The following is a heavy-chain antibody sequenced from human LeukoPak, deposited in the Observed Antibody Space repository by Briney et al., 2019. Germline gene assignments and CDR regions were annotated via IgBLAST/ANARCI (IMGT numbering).Heavy chain of an antibody. CDR3: ARGKTYYDISKDAFDI. D-gene: IGHD3-22*01. CDR1: SGSISSYY. V-gene: IGHV4-59*01. Sequence: SETLSLTCTVSSGSISSYYWSWIRQPPGKGLEWIGYIYYSGSTNYNPSLRSRVTISVDTSKNQFSLKLSSVTAADTAVYYCARGKTYYDISKDAFDIWGQGTMVTVSS. CDR2: IYYSGST. J-gene: IGHJ3*02.